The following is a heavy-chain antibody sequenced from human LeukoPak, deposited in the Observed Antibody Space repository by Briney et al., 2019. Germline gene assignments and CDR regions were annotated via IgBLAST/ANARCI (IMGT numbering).Heavy chain of an antibody. V-gene: IGHV1-24*01. CDR1: GYTLTELS. CDR3: ATDTYYYDSSGYYFGY. Sequence: ASVKVSCKVSGYTLTELSMHWVRQAPGKGLEWMGGFDPEDGETIYAQKFQGRVTMTEDTFTDTAYMELSSLRSEDTAVYYCATDTYYYDSSGYYFGYWGQGTLVTVSS. D-gene: IGHD3-22*01. J-gene: IGHJ4*02. CDR2: FDPEDGET.